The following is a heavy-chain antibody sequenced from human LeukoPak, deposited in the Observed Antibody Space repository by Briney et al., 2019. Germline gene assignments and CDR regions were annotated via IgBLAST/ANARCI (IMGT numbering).Heavy chain of an antibody. D-gene: IGHD5-12*01. CDR2: INPNSGGT. V-gene: IGHV1-2*02. Sequence: GASVKVSCKASGYTFTGYHMHWVRQAPGQGLEWMGWINPNSGGTNYAQKFQGRVTMTRDTSISTAYMELSRLRSDDTAVYYCARVAYSGYDEESAWGQGPWSPSPQ. J-gene: IGHJ1*01. CDR1: GYTFTGYH. CDR3: ARVAYSGYDEESA.